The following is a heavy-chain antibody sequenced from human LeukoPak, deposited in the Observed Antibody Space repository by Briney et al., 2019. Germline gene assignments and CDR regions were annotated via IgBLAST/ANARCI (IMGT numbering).Heavy chain of an antibody. J-gene: IGHJ6*02. CDR1: GFTFDDYA. CDR3: AKDSGPGGRGCSGGSCYPTVTRSWDYYYYGMDV. Sequence: GGSLRLSCAASGFTFDDYAMHWVRQAPGKGLEWVSGISWNSGSIGYADSVKGRFTISRDNAKNSLYLQMNSLRAEDTALYYCAKDSGPGGRGCSGGSCYPTVTRSWDYYYYGMDVWGQGTTVTVSS. D-gene: IGHD2-15*01. CDR2: ISWNSGSI. V-gene: IGHV3-9*01.